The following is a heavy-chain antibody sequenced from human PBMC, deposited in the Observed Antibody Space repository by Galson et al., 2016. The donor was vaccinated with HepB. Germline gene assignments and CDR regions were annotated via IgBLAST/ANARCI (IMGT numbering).Heavy chain of an antibody. V-gene: IGHV6-1*01. J-gene: IGHJ3*02. D-gene: IGHD6-19*01. CDR3: ARDGYTSGWHVAFEI. Sequence: CAISGDSVSGTTIAWNWIRHSPSRGLEWLGRTYYRSKWYYDYAGSVKSRITINPDTSRNQFSLQLSSVTPEDRAVYYCARDGYTSGWHVAFEIWGQGTMVTVSS. CDR1: GDSVSGTTIA. CDR2: TYYRSKWYY.